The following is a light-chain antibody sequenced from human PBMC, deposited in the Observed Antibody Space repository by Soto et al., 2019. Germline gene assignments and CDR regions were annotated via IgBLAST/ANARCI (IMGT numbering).Light chain of an antibody. CDR1: QSISTY. V-gene: IGKV1-5*03. J-gene: IGKJ1*01. Sequence: DIQMNKSPSTLSASVGDRVTITCRASQSISTYLAWYQQKPGKAPKLLIYKASSLESGVPSRFSGSGSGTEFTLTISSLQPDDFATYYCQQYNSYRWTFGLGTKVDIK. CDR2: KAS. CDR3: QQYNSYRWT.